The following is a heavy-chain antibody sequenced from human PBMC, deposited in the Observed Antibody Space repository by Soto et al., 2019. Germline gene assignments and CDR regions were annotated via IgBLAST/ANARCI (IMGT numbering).Heavy chain of an antibody. CDR1: GYSFTDYY. D-gene: IGHD4-17*01. V-gene: IGHV1-2*02. CDR2: IAPHRDGT. CDR3: ARGPYGDNAFDI. Sequence: ASVKVSCKASGYSFTDYYMHWIRQAPGQGLEWMGWIAPHRDGTEFAQKFQGRITLTGDASTSTAYMELKGLTSADTAVYFCARGPYGDNAFDIWGQGTVVTVSS. J-gene: IGHJ3*02.